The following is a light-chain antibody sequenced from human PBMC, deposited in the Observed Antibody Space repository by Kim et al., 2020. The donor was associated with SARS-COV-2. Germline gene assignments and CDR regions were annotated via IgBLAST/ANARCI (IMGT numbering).Light chain of an antibody. J-gene: IGKJ4*01. CDR2: AAS. CDR3: QQSFSTPLT. V-gene: IGKV1-39*01. CDR1: QSVSRY. Sequence: SSIGDRVTITGRASQSVSRYLCWDRQKAGRAPKLLVSAASSLQSGVPSRFSGSGSGTDFTLTISSLQPEDLATYYCQQSFSTPLTFGGGTKVDIK.